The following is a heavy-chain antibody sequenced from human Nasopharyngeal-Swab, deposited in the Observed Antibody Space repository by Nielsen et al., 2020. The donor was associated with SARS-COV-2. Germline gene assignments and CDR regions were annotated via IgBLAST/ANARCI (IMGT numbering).Heavy chain of an antibody. Sequence: GGSLRLSCAASGFTFDDYAMHWVRQAPGKGLEWVSGISWNSGSIGYADSVKGRFTISRDNAKNSLYLQMNSLRAEDTALYYCAKGRYDILTGSLYYYGMDVWGQGTTVTVSS. V-gene: IGHV3-9*01. D-gene: IGHD3-9*01. CDR3: AKGRYDILTGSLYYYGMDV. CDR2: ISWNSGSI. CDR1: GFTFDDYA. J-gene: IGHJ6*02.